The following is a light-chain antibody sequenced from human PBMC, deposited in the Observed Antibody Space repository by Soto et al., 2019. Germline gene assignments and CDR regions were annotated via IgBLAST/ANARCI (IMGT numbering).Light chain of an antibody. CDR3: SSYTSSSTRV. V-gene: IGLV2-14*01. CDR1: KNDIGVYDF. Sequence: QSALTQPPSASGSPGQSVTISCTGTKNDIGVYDFVSWYQHHPGKAPRLIIYEVVQRPSGVSNRSSGSKSGNTASLTISGLQAEDEADYYCSSYTSSSTRVFGTGTKLTVL. CDR2: EVV. J-gene: IGLJ1*01.